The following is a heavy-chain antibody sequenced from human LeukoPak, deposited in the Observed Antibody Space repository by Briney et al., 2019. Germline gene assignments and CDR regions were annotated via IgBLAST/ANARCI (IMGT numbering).Heavy chain of an antibody. J-gene: IGHJ4*02. CDR2: INWNGGST. CDR3: ARDRGDCSSTSCYPLADY. D-gene: IGHD2-2*03. Sequence: GGSLRLSCAASGFTFDDYGMSWVRQAPGKGLEWVSGINWNGGSTGYAGSVKGRFTISRDNARNSLYLQMNSLRAEDTALYYCARDRGDCSSTSCYPLADYWGQGTLVTVSS. CDR1: GFTFDDYG. V-gene: IGHV3-20*04.